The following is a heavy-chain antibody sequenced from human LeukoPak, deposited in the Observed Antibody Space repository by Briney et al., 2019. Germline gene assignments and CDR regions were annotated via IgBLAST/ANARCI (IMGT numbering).Heavy chain of an antibody. V-gene: IGHV4-34*01. D-gene: IGHD6-13*01. Sequence: SETLSLTCAVYGGSFSGYYWSWIRQPPGKGLEWIGEINHSGSTNYNPSLKSRVTISVDTSKNQFSLKLSSVTAADTAVYYCARGEGSSSFSWFDPWGQGTLVTVSS. CDR2: INHSGST. CDR1: GGSFSGYY. J-gene: IGHJ5*02. CDR3: ARGEGSSSFSWFDP.